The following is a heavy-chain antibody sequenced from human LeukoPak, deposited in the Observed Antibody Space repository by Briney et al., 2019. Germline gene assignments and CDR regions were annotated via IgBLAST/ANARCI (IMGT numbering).Heavy chain of an antibody. Sequence: ASVKVSCKASGYTFTSYGISWVRQAPGQGPEWMGWISAYNGNTNYAQKLQGRVTMTTDTSTSTAYMELRSLRSDDTAVYYCARANTWGVEYYMDVWGKGTTVTVSS. J-gene: IGHJ6*03. V-gene: IGHV1-18*01. D-gene: IGHD3-16*01. CDR3: ARANTWGVEYYMDV. CDR1: GYTFTSYG. CDR2: ISAYNGNT.